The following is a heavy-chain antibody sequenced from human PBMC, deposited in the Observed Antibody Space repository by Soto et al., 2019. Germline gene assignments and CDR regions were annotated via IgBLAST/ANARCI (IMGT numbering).Heavy chain of an antibody. CDR3: ARGDYGDYDSYYYGMDV. CDR1: GGTFSSYA. J-gene: IGHJ6*02. D-gene: IGHD4-17*01. V-gene: IGHV1-69*12. Sequence: QVQLVQSGAEVKKPGSSVKVSCKASGGTFSSYAISWVRQAPGQGLEWMGGIIPIFGTANYAQKFQGRVTITADESTSTAYMELSSLRSEDTAVYYCARGDYGDYDSYYYGMDVWGQGTTVTVSS. CDR2: IIPIFGTA.